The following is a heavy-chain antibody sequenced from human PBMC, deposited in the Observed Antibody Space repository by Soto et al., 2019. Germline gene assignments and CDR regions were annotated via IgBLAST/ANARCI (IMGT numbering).Heavy chain of an antibody. CDR2: IYSSGST. Sequence: QVQLQQSGPGLVRPSETLSLSCTVSVGSITNYYWSWIRQSPGKRLEWIGNIYSSGSTNYNPSLNSRVTMSVDTSKNQISLKLSSVTTADTAIYYCARAFCTGNSCYSVGPWGQGTLVTVSS. D-gene: IGHD2-15*01. CDR3: ARAFCTGNSCYSVGP. CDR1: VGSITNYY. J-gene: IGHJ5*02. V-gene: IGHV4-59*01.